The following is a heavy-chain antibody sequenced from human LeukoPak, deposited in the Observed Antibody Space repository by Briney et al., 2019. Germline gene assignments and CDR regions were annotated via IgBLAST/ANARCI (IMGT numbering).Heavy chain of an antibody. J-gene: IGHJ6*02. CDR1: GFTFSDHA. V-gene: IGHV3-49*04. CDR3: TRGPTQLWLYYVMDV. Sequence: GGSLRLSCTASGFTFSDHAMSWVRQAPGKGLEWVGFIRSKTYGGTTEYAASVKGRFTISRADSISIAYLQMNSLKTEDTAVYYCTRGPTQLWLYYVMDVWGQGTTVIVSS. CDR2: IRSKTYGGTT. D-gene: IGHD5-18*01.